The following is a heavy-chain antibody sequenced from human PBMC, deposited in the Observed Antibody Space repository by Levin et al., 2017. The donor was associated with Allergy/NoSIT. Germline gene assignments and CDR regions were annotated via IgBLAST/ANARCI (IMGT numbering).Heavy chain of an antibody. Sequence: GGSLRLSCAASEFTFSSYTMHWVRQAPGKGLEWVALISNDGTKKYYADSVKGRFTISRDNSKNTVYVQMNSLRAEDTAVYYCARAEGYCSGGTCHGRTWDFDLWGRGTLVTVDS. CDR1: EFTFSSYT. J-gene: IGHJ2*01. V-gene: IGHV3-30-3*01. D-gene: IGHD2-15*01. CDR3: ARAEGYCSGGTCHGRTWDFDL. CDR2: ISNDGTKK.